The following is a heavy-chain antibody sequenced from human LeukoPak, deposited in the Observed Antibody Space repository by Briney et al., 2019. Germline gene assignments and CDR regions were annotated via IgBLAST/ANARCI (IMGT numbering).Heavy chain of an antibody. D-gene: IGHD3-22*01. J-gene: IGHJ6*03. CDR1: GFTVSSNY. Sequence: GGSLRLSCAASGFTVSSNYMSWVRQAPGKGLEWVSVIYSGGSTYYAASLKGRFTISRDNSKNTLYLQLNSLTAEDTAVYYCARSADDSSGYYPSHYYYYYMDVWGKGTTVTVSS. V-gene: IGHV3-53*01. CDR2: IYSGGST. CDR3: ARSADDSSGYYPSHYYYYYMDV.